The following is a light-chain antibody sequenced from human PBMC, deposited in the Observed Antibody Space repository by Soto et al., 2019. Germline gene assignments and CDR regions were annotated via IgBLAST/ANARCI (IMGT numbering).Light chain of an antibody. CDR3: QQLTDWPPQWT. V-gene: IGKV3-11*01. Sequence: EIVFRQCPGTLYLSPGERATLSCRAIQSISSYLAWYQQKPGQAPRLLIYDASSRATGIPARFSGSGSGTDLTLTISSLEPEDFAVYYCQQLTDWPPQWTFGQGTKVDIK. CDR1: QSISSY. J-gene: IGKJ1*01. CDR2: DAS.